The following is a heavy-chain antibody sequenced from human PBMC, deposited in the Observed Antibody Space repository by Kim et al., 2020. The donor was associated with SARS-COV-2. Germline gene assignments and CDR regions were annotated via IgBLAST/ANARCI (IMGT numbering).Heavy chain of an antibody. CDR3: ARGRTTIFGVVIAPVDY. J-gene: IGHJ4*02. CDR1: GGSISSGGYY. CDR2: NYYSGST. D-gene: IGHD3-3*01. Sequence: SETLSLTCTVSGGSISSGGYYWSWIRQHPGKGLEWIGYNYYSGSTYYNPSLKSRVTISVDTSKNQFSLKLSSVTAADTAVYYCARGRTTIFGVVIAPVDYWGQGTLVTVSS. V-gene: IGHV4-31*03.